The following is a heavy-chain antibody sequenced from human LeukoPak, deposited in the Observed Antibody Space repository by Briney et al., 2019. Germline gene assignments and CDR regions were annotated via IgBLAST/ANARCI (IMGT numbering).Heavy chain of an antibody. V-gene: IGHV1-24*01. CDR1: GYTLTELS. Sequence: ASVKVSCKVSGYTLTELSMHWVRQAPGKGLEWMGGFDPEDGETIYAQKFQGRVTMTEDTSTDTAYMELSSLRSEDTAVYYCATSLRFSEWLPRGNWFDPWGQGTLVTVPS. D-gene: IGHD3-3*01. CDR3: ATSLRFSEWLPRGNWFDP. J-gene: IGHJ5*02. CDR2: FDPEDGET.